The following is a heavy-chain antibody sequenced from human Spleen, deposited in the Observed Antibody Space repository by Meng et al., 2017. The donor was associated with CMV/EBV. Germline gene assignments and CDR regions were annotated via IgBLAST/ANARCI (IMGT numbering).Heavy chain of an antibody. Sequence: ASGGVIVRYTFSWVRQAPGQGLEWMGRVVPFIDIGNYAPKFRGRITITADKSTNTTYMKLTNLRSDDTAVYFCARMGPALPYNWFDPWGQGTLVTVSS. CDR1: GGVIVRYT. CDR3: ARMGPALPYNWFDP. V-gene: IGHV1-69*02. CDR2: VVPFIDIG. J-gene: IGHJ5*02.